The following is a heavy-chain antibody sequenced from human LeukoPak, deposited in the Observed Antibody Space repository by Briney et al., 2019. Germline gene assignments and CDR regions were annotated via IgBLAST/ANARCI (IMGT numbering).Heavy chain of an antibody. CDR2: ISSKAYGGTT. V-gene: IGHV3-49*04. D-gene: IGHD1-14*01. Sequence: GGSLRLSCTASGFTFGDYAMTWVRQAPGKGLEWVGFISSKAYGGTTEYAASVKGRFTVSRDDSKGIAYLQMNSLKAEDTAVYYCTSPIRKSNYYYCGMDVWGQGTTVTVSS. J-gene: IGHJ6*02. CDR3: TSPIRKSNYYYCGMDV. CDR1: GFTFGDYA.